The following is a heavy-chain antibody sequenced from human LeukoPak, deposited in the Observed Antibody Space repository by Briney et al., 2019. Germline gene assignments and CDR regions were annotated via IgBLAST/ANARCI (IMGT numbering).Heavy chain of an antibody. CDR3: ARLSGQYYDFWSGYYNYFDY. Sequence: SETLSLTCTVSGGSISSYYWSWIRQPPGKGLEWIGYIYYSGSTNYNPSLKSRVTISVDTSKNQFSLKLSSVTAADTAVYYCARLSGQYYDFWSGYYNYFDYWGQGTLVTVSS. D-gene: IGHD3-3*01. J-gene: IGHJ4*02. V-gene: IGHV4-59*08. CDR1: GGSISSYY. CDR2: IYYSGST.